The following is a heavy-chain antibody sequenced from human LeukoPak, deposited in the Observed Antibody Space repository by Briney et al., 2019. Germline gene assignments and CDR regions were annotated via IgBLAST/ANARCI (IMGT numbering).Heavy chain of an antibody. CDR1: GGTFSSYA. J-gene: IGHJ4*02. D-gene: IGHD5-18*01. CDR3: ARTTAMVTIFDY. Sequence: ASVKVSCKASGGTFSSYAISWVRQAPGQGLEWMGGIIPIFGTANYAQKFQGRVTITRDTSASTAYMELSSLRSEDTAVYYCARTTAMVTIFDYWGQGTLVTVSS. V-gene: IGHV1-69*05. CDR2: IIPIFGTA.